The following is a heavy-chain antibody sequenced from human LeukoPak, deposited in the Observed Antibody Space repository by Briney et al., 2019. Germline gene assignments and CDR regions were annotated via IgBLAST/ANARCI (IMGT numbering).Heavy chain of an antibody. J-gene: IGHJ4*02. D-gene: IGHD5-18*01. CDR2: IYYSGST. Sequence: PSETLSLTCTVSGGSISSYYWSWIRQPPGKGLEWIGYIYYSGSTNYNPSLKSRVTISVDTSKNQFSLKLSSVTAVDTAVYYCARDGGGQLWPLFDYWGQGTLVTVSS. CDR3: ARDGGGQLWPLFDY. V-gene: IGHV4-59*01. CDR1: GGSISSYY.